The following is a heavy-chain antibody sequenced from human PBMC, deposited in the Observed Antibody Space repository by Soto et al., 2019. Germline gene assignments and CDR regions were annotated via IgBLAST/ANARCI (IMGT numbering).Heavy chain of an antibody. Sequence: AASVKVSCKASGYTFTGDARHWGRQAHGQRLEWMGWINAGNGNTKYSQKFQGRVTITRDTSASTAYMELSSLRSEDTAVYYCASGYDQYYYDSSGYHVPGGFDPWGQGTLVTVSS. V-gene: IGHV1-3*01. J-gene: IGHJ5*02. CDR2: INAGNGNT. D-gene: IGHD3-22*01. CDR1: GYTFTGDA. CDR3: ASGYDQYYYDSSGYHVPGGFDP.